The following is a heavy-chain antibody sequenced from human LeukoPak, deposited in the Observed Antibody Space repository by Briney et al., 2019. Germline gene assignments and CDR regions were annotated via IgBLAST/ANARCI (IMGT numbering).Heavy chain of an antibody. Sequence: GGSLRLSCTVSGFTLSSYEMSWIRQAPGKGLEWVSSIDYDGGSGHYADSVKGRFTISRDNSNNTLFLHLNSLRGEDTAVYYCARSTGGYWGQGTLVTVSS. J-gene: IGHJ4*02. CDR1: GFTLSSYE. CDR2: IDYDGGSG. D-gene: IGHD1-14*01. V-gene: IGHV3-23*01. CDR3: ARSTGGY.